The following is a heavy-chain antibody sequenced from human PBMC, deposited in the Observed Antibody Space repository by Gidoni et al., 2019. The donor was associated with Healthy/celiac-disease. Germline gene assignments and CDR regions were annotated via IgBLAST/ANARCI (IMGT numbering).Heavy chain of an antibody. CDR2: IYWDDDK. Sequence: QITLKESGPTLVKPTQTLTLTCTFSGFSLSTSGVGVGWIRQPPGKALEWLALIYWDDDKRYSPSLKSRLTITKDTSKNQVVLTMTNMDPVDTATYYCAHLDYYDSSGYYNGQYYFFDYWGQGTLVTVSS. D-gene: IGHD3-22*01. J-gene: IGHJ4*02. CDR1: GFSLSTSGVG. V-gene: IGHV2-5*02. CDR3: AHLDYYDSSGYYNGQYYFFDY.